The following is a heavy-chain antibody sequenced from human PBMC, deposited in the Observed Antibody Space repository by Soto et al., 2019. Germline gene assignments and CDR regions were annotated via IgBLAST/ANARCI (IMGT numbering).Heavy chain of an antibody. V-gene: IGHV1-69*06. CDR2: IIPIFGKA. D-gene: IGHD4-17*01. CDR1: VDIKSTDA. CDR3: ARDGTTVTTTGITDYSHCIDI. J-gene: IGHJ6*01. Sequence: SVNGSREAAVDIKSTDASRWVQEAPSQWLEWLGGIIPIFGKANYAQKLQGRVTITADKSTSTAYMELSSLRSEDTAVYYCARDGTTVTTTGITDYSHCIDISGQVTMVAVPS.